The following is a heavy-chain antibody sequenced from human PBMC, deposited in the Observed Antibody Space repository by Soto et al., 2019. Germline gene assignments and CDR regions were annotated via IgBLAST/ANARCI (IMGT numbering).Heavy chain of an antibody. CDR1: GFTVSSNY. J-gene: IGHJ6*03. V-gene: IGHV3-53*04. CDR2: IYSGGST. CDR3: ARDLSSSSEERDYYYMDV. D-gene: IGHD6-6*01. Sequence: GGSLRLSCAASGFTVSSNYMSWVRQAPGKGLEWVSVIYSGGSTYYADSVKGRFTISRHNSKNTLYLQMNSLRAEDTAVYYCARDLSSSSEERDYYYMDVWGKGTTVTVSS.